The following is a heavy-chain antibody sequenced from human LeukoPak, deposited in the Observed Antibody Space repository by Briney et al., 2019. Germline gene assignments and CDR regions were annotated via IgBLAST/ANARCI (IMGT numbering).Heavy chain of an antibody. Sequence: GGSLRLSCAASGFTFSSYGMHWVRQAPGKGLEWVAVISYDGSNKYYADSVKGRFTISRDNSKNTLYLQMNSLRAEDTAVYYCARDGKRWLQLYYFDYWGQGTLVTVSS. D-gene: IGHD5-24*01. CDR3: ARDGKRWLQLYYFDY. V-gene: IGHV3-30*03. J-gene: IGHJ4*02. CDR2: ISYDGSNK. CDR1: GFTFSSYG.